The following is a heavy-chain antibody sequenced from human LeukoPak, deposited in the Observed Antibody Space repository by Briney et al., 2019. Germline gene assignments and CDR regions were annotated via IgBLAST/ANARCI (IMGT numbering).Heavy chain of an antibody. CDR1: GFTFSSYA. CDR2: ISGSGGST. D-gene: IGHD3-22*01. J-gene: IGHJ6*02. V-gene: IGHV3-23*01. CDR3: AKGYYKYYYYGMDV. Sequence: GGSLRLSCAASGFTFSSYAMSWVRQAPGKGLEWVSAISGSGGSTYYADSVKGRFTTSRDNSKNTLYLQMNSLRAEDTAVYYCAKGYYKYYYYGMDVWGQGTTVTVSS.